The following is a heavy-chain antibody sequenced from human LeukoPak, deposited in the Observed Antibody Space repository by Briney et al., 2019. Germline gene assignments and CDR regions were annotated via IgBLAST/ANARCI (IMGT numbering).Heavy chain of an antibody. CDR1: GFTFSGYP. CDR3: AKVNPDS. Sequence: PGGSLRLSCAASGFTFSGYPIHWVRQAPGKGLEWVAVISYDGSNKYYADSVKGRFTISRDNSKNTLYLQMNSLRAEDTAVYYCAKVNPDSWGQGTLVTVSS. J-gene: IGHJ4*02. CDR2: ISYDGSNK. V-gene: IGHV3-30-3*02.